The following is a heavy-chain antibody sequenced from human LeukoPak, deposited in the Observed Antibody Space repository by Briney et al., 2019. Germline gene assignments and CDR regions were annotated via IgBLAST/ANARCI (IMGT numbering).Heavy chain of an antibody. V-gene: IGHV1-69*05. CDR1: GGTFSSYA. Sequence: AAPVKVSCKASGGTFSSYAISWVRQAPGQGLEWMGGIIPIFGTANYAQKFQGRVTITTDESTSTAYMELSSLRSEDTAVYYCARANSNYDRYYYMDVWGKGTTVTVSS. J-gene: IGHJ6*03. CDR2: IIPIFGTA. D-gene: IGHD4-11*01. CDR3: ARANSNYDRYYYMDV.